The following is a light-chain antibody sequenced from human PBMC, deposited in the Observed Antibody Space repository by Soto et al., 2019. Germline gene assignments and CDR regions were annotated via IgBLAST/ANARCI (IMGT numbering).Light chain of an antibody. Sequence: DIVLTQSSLSLPVTPGEPASISCRSSQSLLHSDGYNYLDWYMQKPGQSPQLLIYSGSHRASGVPDRFSGSGSGTDFTLKISRVEAEDVGVYYCMQALQTPVTFGGGTKVESK. CDR2: SGS. CDR3: MQALQTPVT. CDR1: QSLLHSDGYNY. V-gene: IGKV2-28*01. J-gene: IGKJ4*01.